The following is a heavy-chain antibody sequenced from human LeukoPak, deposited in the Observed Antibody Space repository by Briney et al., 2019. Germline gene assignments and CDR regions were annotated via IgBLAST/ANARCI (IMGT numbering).Heavy chain of an antibody. J-gene: IGHJ4*02. V-gene: IGHV3-49*03. CDR3: TSTFRPCFGESLYYFDY. CDR1: GFTFGDYA. CDR2: IRSKAYGGTT. D-gene: IGHD3-10*01. Sequence: GGSLRLSCTASGFTFGDYAMSWFRQAPGKGLEWVGFIRSKAYGGTTEYAASVKGRFTTSRDDSKSIAYLQMNSLKTEDTAVYYCTSTFRPCFGESLYYFDYWGQGTLVTVSS.